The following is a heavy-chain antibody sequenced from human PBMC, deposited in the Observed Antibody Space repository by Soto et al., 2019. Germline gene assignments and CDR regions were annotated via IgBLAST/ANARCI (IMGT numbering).Heavy chain of an antibody. J-gene: IGHJ3*02. V-gene: IGHV1-2*02. Sequence: ASVKVSCKASGYIFTGYYIHWVRQAPGQGLEWMGRINVRSGGPNYAQKFQGRVTMTRDTSITTAYMELTGLRSDDMAVYYCARGGYGTDAFDIWGQGTMVTVS. CDR3: ARGGYGTDAFDI. CDR2: INVRSGGP. D-gene: IGHD4-17*01. CDR1: GYIFTGYY.